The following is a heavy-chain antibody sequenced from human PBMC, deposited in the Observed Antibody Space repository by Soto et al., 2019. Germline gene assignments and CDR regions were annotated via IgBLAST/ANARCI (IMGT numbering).Heavy chain of an antibody. CDR2: IMPIFGTA. V-gene: IGHV1-69*06. D-gene: IGHD2-15*01. CDR1: GGTFSSYA. Sequence: SVKVSCKASGGTFSSYAISWVRQAPGQGLEWMGGIMPIFGTANYAQKFQGRVTITADKSTSTAYMELSSLRSEDTAVYYCTSEENMNCFSGSWHLYPHYYGMDVWGQGTTVTVSS. J-gene: IGHJ6*02. CDR3: TSEENMNCFSGSWHLYPHYYGMDV.